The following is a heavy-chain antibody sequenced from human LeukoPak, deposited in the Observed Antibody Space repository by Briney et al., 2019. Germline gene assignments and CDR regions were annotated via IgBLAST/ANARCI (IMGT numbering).Heavy chain of an antibody. CDR1: GFTFSSYA. V-gene: IGHV3-30*04. J-gene: IGHJ3*02. D-gene: IGHD3-22*01. CDR2: ISYDGSNK. CDR3: ARGEDYYDSSGYYHDAFDI. Sequence: GGSLRLSCAASGFTFSSYAMHWVRQAPGKGLEGVAVISYDGSNKYYADSVKGRFTISRDNSKNTLYLQMNSLRAEDTAVYYCARGEDYYDSSGYYHDAFDIWGQGTMVTVSS.